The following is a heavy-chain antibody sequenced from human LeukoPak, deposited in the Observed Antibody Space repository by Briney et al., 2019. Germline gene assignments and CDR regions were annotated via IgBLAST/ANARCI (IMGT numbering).Heavy chain of an antibody. D-gene: IGHD3-10*01. CDR1: GFTFNRYG. V-gene: IGHV3-23*01. CDR2: IGDSGADT. J-gene: IGHJ6*03. Sequence: GGTLRLSCAASGFTFNRYGMSWVRQAPGKGLDWVSSIGDSGADTYYADSVKGRFTISRDNSKNTLYLQMNSLRAEDTAVYYCARVFGDYYGSGSYPWDYYYYYYMDVWGKGTTVTISS. CDR3: ARVFGDYYGSGSYPWDYYYYYYMDV.